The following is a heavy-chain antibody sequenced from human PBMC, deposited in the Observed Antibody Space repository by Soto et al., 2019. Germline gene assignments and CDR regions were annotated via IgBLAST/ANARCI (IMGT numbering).Heavy chain of an antibody. CDR2: ISYDGSNK. J-gene: IGHJ6*02. CDR1: GFTFSSYA. Sequence: QVQLVESGGGVVQPGRSLRLSCAASGFTFSSYAMHWVRQAPGKGLEWVAVISYDGSNKYYADSVKGRFTISRDNSKNTLYLQMNRRRAEDTAMHYSASRSSGWYALPYYYYGMDVWGQWTTVTVSS. CDR3: ASRSSGWYALPYYYYGMDV. V-gene: IGHV3-30-3*01. D-gene: IGHD6-19*01.